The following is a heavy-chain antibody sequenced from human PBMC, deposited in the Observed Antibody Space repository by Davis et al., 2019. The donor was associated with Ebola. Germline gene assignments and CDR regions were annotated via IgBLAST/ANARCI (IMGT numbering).Heavy chain of an antibody. CDR1: GYTFTSYS. J-gene: IGHJ5*02. CDR2: INPRGGST. Sequence: AASVKVSCKASGYTFTSYSFIWVRQAPGQGLEWMGIINPRGGSTSYAQKLQGRVTMTRDTSTSTVYMELRSLRSDDTAVYYCARARITIFGVVIGNWFDPWGQGTLVTVSS. D-gene: IGHD3-3*01. V-gene: IGHV1-46*01. CDR3: ARARITIFGVVIGNWFDP.